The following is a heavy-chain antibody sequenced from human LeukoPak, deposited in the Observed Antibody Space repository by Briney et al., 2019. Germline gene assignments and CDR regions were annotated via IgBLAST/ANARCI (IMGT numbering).Heavy chain of an antibody. J-gene: IGHJ4*02. CDR3: AYSYAHPRYFDY. CDR2: IRYDGSNK. V-gene: IGHV3-30*02. CDR1: GFTFSSYG. D-gene: IGHD5-18*01. Sequence: GGSLRLSCAASGFTFSSYGMHWVRQAPGKGLEWVAFIRYDGSNKYYADSVKGRFTISRDNSKNTLYLQMNSLRAEDTAVYYCAYSYAHPRYFDYWGPGTLVTVSS.